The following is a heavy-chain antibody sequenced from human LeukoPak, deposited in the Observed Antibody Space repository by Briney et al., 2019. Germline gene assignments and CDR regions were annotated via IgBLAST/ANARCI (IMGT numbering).Heavy chain of an antibody. D-gene: IGHD2/OR15-2a*01. V-gene: IGHV3-23*01. CDR3: VRALYGGLDY. CDR2: ISGSGDSA. Sequence: ETLSLTCAVYGGSFSGYYWSWVRQGPGKGLEWVSGISGSGDSAYYADSVKGRFTFSRDNSKNTLYLQMNSLRAEDTAVYYCVRALYGGLDYWGQGSLVTVSS. CDR1: GGSFSGYY. J-gene: IGHJ4*02.